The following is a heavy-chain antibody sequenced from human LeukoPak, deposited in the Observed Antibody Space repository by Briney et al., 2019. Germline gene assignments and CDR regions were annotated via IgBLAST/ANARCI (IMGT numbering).Heavy chain of an antibody. V-gene: IGHV4-31*03. CDR1: GGSISSGGYY. CDR3: ARDSYRNYAWNWFDP. J-gene: IGHJ5*02. CDR2: IYYSGST. D-gene: IGHD4-4*01. Sequence: SETLSLTCTVSGGSISSGGYYWSWLRQHPGTGLEWIGYIYYSGSTYYNPSLKSRVTISVDTSKNQFSLKLSSVTAADTAVYYCARDSYRNYAWNWFDPGGQGTLVTVSS.